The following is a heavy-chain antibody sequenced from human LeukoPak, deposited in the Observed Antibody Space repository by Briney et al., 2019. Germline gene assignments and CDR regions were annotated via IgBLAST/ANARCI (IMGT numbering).Heavy chain of an antibody. Sequence: SGALSLTCAVSGGSFSGYYWSWIRQPPGKGLEWIGEINHSGSTNYNPSLKSRVTISVDTSKNQFPLQLMSGTAADTDVYYCSGGANWNYGRAFDYWGQGTLVTVSS. CDR1: GGSFSGYY. J-gene: IGHJ4*02. D-gene: IGHD1-7*01. CDR3: SGGANWNYGRAFDY. V-gene: IGHV4-34*01. CDR2: INHSGST.